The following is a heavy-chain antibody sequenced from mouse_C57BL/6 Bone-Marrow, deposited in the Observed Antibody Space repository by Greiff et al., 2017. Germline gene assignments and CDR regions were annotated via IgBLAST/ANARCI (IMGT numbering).Heavy chain of an antibody. CDR1: GFSLTSYG. J-gene: IGHJ2*01. CDR3: ASYYYGSSYPYYFDY. Sequence: QVQLQQSGPGLVQPSQSLSITCTVSGFSLTSYGVHWVRQSPGKGLEWLGVIWSGGSTDYNAAFISRLSLSKDNSKSQVFFKMNSLQADDTAIYYCASYYYGSSYPYYFDYWGQGTTLTVSS. V-gene: IGHV2-2*01. D-gene: IGHD1-1*01. CDR2: IWSGGST.